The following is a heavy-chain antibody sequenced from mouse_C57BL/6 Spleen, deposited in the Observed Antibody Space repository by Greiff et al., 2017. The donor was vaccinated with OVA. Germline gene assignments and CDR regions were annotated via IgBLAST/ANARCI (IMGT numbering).Heavy chain of an antibody. CDR2: INPNNGGT. V-gene: IGHV1-22*01. D-gene: IGHD1-1*01. J-gene: IGHJ2*01. Sequence: VHVKQSGPELVKPGASVKMSCKASGYTFTDYNMHWVKQSHGKSLEWIGYINPNNGGTSYNQKFKGKATLTVNKSSSTAYMELRSLTSEDSAVYYCARKEITTVVGDMPFDYWGQGTTLTVSS. CDR1: GYTFTDYN. CDR3: ARKEITTVVGDMPFDY.